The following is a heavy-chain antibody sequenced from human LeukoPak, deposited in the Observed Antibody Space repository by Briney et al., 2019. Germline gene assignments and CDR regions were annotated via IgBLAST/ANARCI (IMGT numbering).Heavy chain of an antibody. D-gene: IGHD5-12*01. J-gene: IGHJ5*02. CDR2: IHISGNT. CDR3: ARENGYTWFDP. V-gene: IGHV4-4*07. CDR1: GGSISSYY. Sequence: SETLSLTCTVSGGSISSYYWSWIRQPARKGLELIGRIHISGNTNYNPSLKSRVTMSVDTSKNQFSLRLSSVTAADTAIYYCARENGYTWFDPWGQGTLVTVSS.